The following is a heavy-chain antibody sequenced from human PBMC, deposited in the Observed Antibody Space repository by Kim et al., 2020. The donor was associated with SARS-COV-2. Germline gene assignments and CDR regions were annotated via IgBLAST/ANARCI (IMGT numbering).Heavy chain of an antibody. CDR3: ARGGGIAVAGPDY. Sequence: YAQKFQDRVTMTRDTSTSTEYMELSSLRSEDTAVYYCARGGGIAVAGPDYWGQGTLVTVSS. V-gene: IGHV1-46*01. D-gene: IGHD6-19*01. J-gene: IGHJ4*02.